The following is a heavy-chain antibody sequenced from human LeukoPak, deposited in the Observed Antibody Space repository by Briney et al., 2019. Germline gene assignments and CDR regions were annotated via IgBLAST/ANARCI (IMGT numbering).Heavy chain of an antibody. CDR1: GFTLSSYA. J-gene: IGHJ4*02. CDR2: SSGSGGST. CDR3: AKDRSYYYDSSGFDY. V-gene: IGHV3-23*01. D-gene: IGHD3-22*01. Sequence: VGSLRLSCAASGFTLSSYAMSWVRGAPGKGLEWVSGSSGSGGSTYDADSVKGWFHISRDNFKNTLYLQMNSLRAEDTAVYYCAKDRSYYYDSSGFDYWGQGTLVTVSS.